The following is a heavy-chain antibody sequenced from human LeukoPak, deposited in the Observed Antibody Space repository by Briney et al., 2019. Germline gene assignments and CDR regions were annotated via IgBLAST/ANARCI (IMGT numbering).Heavy chain of an antibody. CDR3: AKDHYWSIDY. D-gene: IGHD3-3*01. Sequence: PGKSLRLSCEASGFIFKNNAIHWVPHAPGPGLVWVSRIKGDGISTNYADSVKGRFTISRDIAKNTLYLQMNSLRAEDTGVYYCAKDHYWSIDYWGRGTLVTVSS. CDR1: GFIFKNNA. J-gene: IGHJ4*02. CDR2: IKGDGIST. V-gene: IGHV3-74*01.